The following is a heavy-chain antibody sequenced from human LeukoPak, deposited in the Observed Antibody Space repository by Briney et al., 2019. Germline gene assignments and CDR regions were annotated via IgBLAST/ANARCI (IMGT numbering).Heavy chain of an antibody. D-gene: IGHD3-22*01. Sequence: ASVKVSCKASGYTFTGYYMHWVRQAPGQGLEWMGWISAYNGNTNYAQKLQGRVTMTTDTSTSTAYMELRSLRSDDTAVYYCARGEYYYDSSGYCDYWGQGTLVTVSS. CDR2: ISAYNGNT. J-gene: IGHJ4*02. CDR1: GYTFTGYY. V-gene: IGHV1-18*04. CDR3: ARGEYYYDSSGYCDY.